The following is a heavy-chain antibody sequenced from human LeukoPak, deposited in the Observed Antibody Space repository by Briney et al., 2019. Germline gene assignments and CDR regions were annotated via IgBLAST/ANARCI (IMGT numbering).Heavy chain of an antibody. CDR2: ISGSGGST. CDR3: ARVSPSPPTPYYYYGMDV. V-gene: IGHV3-23*01. Sequence: GGSLRLSCAASGFTFSSYAMSWVRQAPGKGLEWVSAISGSGGSTYYADSVKGRFTISRDNSKNTLYLQMNSLRAEDTSVYYCARVSPSPPTPYYYYGMDVWGQGTTVTVSS. CDR1: GFTFSSYA. J-gene: IGHJ6*02.